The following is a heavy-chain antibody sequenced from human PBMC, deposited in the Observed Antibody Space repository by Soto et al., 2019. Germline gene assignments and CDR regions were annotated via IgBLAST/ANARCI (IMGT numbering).Heavy chain of an antibody. CDR1: GDSVSSNSAA. J-gene: IGHJ4*02. D-gene: IGHD6-19*01. CDR3: ARGSSTIAVAGNVVSFGY. V-gene: IGHV6-1*01. CDR2: TYYRSKWYN. Sequence: QSQTLSLTCAISGDSVSSNSAAWNWIRQSPSRGLEWLGRTYYRSKWYNDYAVSVKSRITINPDTSKNQFSLQLNSVTPEDTAVYYCARGSSTIAVAGNVVSFGYWGQGTLVTVSS.